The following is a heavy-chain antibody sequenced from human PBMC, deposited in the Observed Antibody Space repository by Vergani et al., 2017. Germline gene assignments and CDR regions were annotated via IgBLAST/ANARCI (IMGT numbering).Heavy chain of an antibody. V-gene: IGHV3-9*01. CDR1: GFTFDDYA. D-gene: IGHD5-18*01. CDR2: ISWNSGSI. CDR3: AKAREAMVFLSPGFDP. Sequence: EVQLVESGGGLVQPGRSLRLSCAASGFTFDDYAMHWVRPAPVKGLEWVSGISWNSGSIGYADSVKGRFTISRDNAKNSLYLQMNSLRAEDTALYYCAKAREAMVFLSPGFDPWGQGTLVTVSS. J-gene: IGHJ5*02.